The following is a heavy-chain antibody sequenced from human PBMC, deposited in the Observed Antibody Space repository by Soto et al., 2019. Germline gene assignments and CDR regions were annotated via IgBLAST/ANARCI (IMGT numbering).Heavy chain of an antibody. V-gene: IGHV3-30*18. Sequence: GSLRLSCAASGFTFSSYGMHWVRQAPGKGLEWVAVISYDGSNKYYADSVKGRFTISRDNSKNTLYLQMNSLRAEDTAVYYCAKGEWSERFLEWLFVYYGMDVWGQGTTVTSP. CDR1: GFTFSSYG. D-gene: IGHD3-3*01. CDR2: ISYDGSNK. CDR3: AKGEWSERFLEWLFVYYGMDV. J-gene: IGHJ6*02.